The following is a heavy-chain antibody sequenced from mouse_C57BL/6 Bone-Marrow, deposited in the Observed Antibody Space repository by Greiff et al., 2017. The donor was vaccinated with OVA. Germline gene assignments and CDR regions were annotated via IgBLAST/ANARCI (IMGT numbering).Heavy chain of an antibody. CDR2: ISYRGST. Sequence: EVQGVESGPGLAKPSQTLSLTCSVTGYSITSDYWNWIRKFPGNKLEYMGYISYRGSTYYTQSLKSRISISRDTSKNQYYLELKSVTTEDTATYYCARTSSGYFDVWGTGTTVTVSA. CDR1: GYSITSDY. J-gene: IGHJ1*03. CDR3: ARTSSGYFDV. V-gene: IGHV3-8*01.